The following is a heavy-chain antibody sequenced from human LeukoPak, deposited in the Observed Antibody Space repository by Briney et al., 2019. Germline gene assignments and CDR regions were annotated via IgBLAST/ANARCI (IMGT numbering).Heavy chain of an antibody. Sequence: GGSLRLSCAASGFTFSSYSMNWVRQAPGKGLEWVSSISSSSSYIYYADSVKGRFTISRDNAKNSLYLQMNSLRAEDTAVYYCARGASYSGSDSGLDHWGQGTLVTVSS. D-gene: IGHD1-26*01. CDR1: GFTFSSYS. J-gene: IGHJ4*02. CDR2: ISSSSSYI. CDR3: ARGASYSGSDSGLDH. V-gene: IGHV3-21*01.